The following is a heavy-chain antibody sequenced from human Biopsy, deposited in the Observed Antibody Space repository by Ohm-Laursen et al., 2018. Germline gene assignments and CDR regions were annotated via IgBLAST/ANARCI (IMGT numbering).Heavy chain of an antibody. Sequence: SLRLSCAASGFTFAHYAMHWVRQAPGKGLEWISLIWYDGTNEDYADSVKGRFTISRDNSKNTLYLQINTLTLEDTAFYYCASGLSSGWYGYFDVWGRGTLVTVSS. CDR3: ASGLSSGWYGYFDV. J-gene: IGHJ2*01. CDR1: GFTFAHYA. V-gene: IGHV3-33*03. CDR2: IWYDGTNE. D-gene: IGHD6-19*01.